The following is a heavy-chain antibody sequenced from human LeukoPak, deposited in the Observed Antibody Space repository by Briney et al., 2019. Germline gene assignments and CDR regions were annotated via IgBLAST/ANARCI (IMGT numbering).Heavy chain of an antibody. J-gene: IGHJ4*02. CDR1: GFPFRSYD. CDR2: IGTDGDT. Sequence: GGSLRLSRTASGFPFRSYDMHWVRQGTGKGLEWVSAIGTDGDTYYGGSVKGRFTISRENAKNSLYLQMNSLRDGDTAVYYCARVAAAGKGFDHWGQGTLVTVSS. CDR3: ARVAAAGKGFDH. D-gene: IGHD6-13*01. V-gene: IGHV3-13*01.